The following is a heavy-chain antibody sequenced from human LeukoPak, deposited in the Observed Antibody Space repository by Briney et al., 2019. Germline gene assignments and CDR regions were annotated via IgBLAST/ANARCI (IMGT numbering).Heavy chain of an antibody. J-gene: IGHJ4*02. D-gene: IGHD2-15*01. CDR3: ARDFGVYCSGGSCYPHSLDY. CDR2: TYYRPKWYN. CDR1: GHSLSINTAA. Sequence: SQTLSLTCAMSGHSLSINTAAWDWIRQSPSRGLEWLGRTYYRPKWYNDYAVSVKSRIANNPDTSKNQFSLQLNSVTPEDTAVYYCARDFGVYCSGGSCYPHSLDYWGQGTLVTVSS. V-gene: IGHV6-1*01.